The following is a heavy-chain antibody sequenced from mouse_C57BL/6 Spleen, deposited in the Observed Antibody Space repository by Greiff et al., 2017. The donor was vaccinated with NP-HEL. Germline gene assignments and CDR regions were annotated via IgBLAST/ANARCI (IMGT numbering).Heavy chain of an antibody. Sequence: QVQLQQPGAELVRPGSSVKLSYKASGYTFTSYWMDWVKQRPGQGLEWIGNIYPSDSETHYNQKFKDKATLTVDKSSSTAYMQLSSLTSEDSAVYYCARQGNYGRSYWYFDVWGTGTTVTVSS. CDR1: GYTFTSYW. V-gene: IGHV1-61*01. D-gene: IGHD1-1*01. CDR3: ARQGNYGRSYWYFDV. CDR2: IYPSDSET. J-gene: IGHJ1*03.